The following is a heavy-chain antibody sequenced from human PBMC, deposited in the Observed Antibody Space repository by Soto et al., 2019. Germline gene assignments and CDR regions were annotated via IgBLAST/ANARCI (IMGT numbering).Heavy chain of an antibody. CDR3: ARSPTPNWFDS. CDR1: GFTFSSYS. J-gene: IGHJ5*01. CDR2: ISGSSSYI. V-gene: IGHV3-21*01. Sequence: EVQLVESGGGLVKPGWSLRLSCAASGFTFSSYSMNWVRQAPGKGLEWVPSISGSSSYIYDADSVKGPFTISRDNAKNSLYLQMNRLRAEDTAASYCARSPTPNWFDSWRQGPLVPVSS.